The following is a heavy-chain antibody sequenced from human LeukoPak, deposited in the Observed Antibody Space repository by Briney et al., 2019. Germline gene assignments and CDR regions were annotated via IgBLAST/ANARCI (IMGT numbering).Heavy chain of an antibody. D-gene: IGHD3-9*01. J-gene: IGHJ6*03. Sequence: GGSLRLSCAASGITFSSYGMSWVRQAPGKGLEWVSTIGGRGGSTYYADSVKGRFTISRDNSKNTLYLQMNSLRAEDTAVYYCAKQGRDWLRDYYYYMDVWGKGTTVTISS. CDR2: IGGRGGST. CDR1: GITFSSYG. CDR3: AKQGRDWLRDYYYYMDV. V-gene: IGHV3-23*01.